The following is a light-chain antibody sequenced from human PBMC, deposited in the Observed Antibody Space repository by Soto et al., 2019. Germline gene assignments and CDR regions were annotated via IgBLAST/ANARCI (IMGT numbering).Light chain of an antibody. Sequence: DGVMTQTPLSLSCAPVEPPYISCQSIQSLLHITGETFLFWYLQKPGQSPQLLIYEVSTRVSGVPGRFSGRGSGTDFTLEISRVETDDVGIYYCMQSTQLPPTFGKGTRLEIK. J-gene: IGKJ5*01. CDR2: EVS. CDR3: MQSTQLPPT. CDR1: QSLLHITGETF. V-gene: IGKV2D-29*02.